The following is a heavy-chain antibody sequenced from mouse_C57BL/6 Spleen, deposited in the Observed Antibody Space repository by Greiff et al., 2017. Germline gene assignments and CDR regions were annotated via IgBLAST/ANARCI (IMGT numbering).Heavy chain of an antibody. CDR2: ITPSDSDT. Sequence: VQLQQPGAELVRPGSSVKLSCKASGYTFTSYCMHWVKQRPGQGLEWIGDITPSDSDTKYNENFKGKATLTVDTSSSTAYMQLSSLTSEDSAVYYCARGGGSNGYFDDWGQGTTLTVSS. CDR3: ARGGGSNGYFDD. D-gene: IGHD1-1*01. CDR1: GYTFTSYC. V-gene: IGHV1-59*01. J-gene: IGHJ2*01.